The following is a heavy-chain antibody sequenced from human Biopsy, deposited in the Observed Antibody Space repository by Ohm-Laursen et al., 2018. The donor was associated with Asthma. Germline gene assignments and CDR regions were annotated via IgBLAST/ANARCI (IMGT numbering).Heavy chain of an antibody. D-gene: IGHD3-10*01. CDR1: GYTFNSAG. Sequence: PSVKVSCKTSGYTFNSAGITWVRQAPGQGLEWMGWISVYNGNTKFAQKLQDRVTMITDTSTSTAYMELSSLRSEDTAVYFCARAVDYSHYYGIDVWGQGTTVTVS. J-gene: IGHJ6*02. V-gene: IGHV1-18*01. CDR3: ARAVDYSHYYGIDV. CDR2: ISVYNGNT.